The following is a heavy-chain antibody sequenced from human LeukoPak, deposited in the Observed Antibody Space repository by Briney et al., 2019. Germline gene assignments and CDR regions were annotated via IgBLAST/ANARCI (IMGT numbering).Heavy chain of an antibody. V-gene: IGHV3-30-3*01. J-gene: IGHJ4*02. CDR2: ISFDGSIK. D-gene: IGHD6-19*01. CDR3: ARDLVAGTPDYFDY. Sequence: GRSLRLSCAASGFTFSSYAMHWVRRAPGKGLDWVAVISFDGSIKAYADSVKGQFTISRDNSKNTLYLQMNSLGPEDTAVYYCARDLVAGTPDYFDYWSQGTLVTVSS. CDR1: GFTFSSYA.